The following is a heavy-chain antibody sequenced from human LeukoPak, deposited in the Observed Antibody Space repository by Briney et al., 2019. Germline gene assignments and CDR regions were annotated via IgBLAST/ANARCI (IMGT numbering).Heavy chain of an antibody. Sequence: GGSLRLSCVDSGFTFSSYGMHWVRQAPGKGLERVAIISYDGSNKYYADSVKGRFTISRDNSKNTLYLQMNSLREEDTALYYCSKEQFPYYYDSSGYLDYWGQGTLVTVSS. V-gene: IGHV3-30*18. CDR1: GFTFSSYG. CDR3: SKEQFPYYYDSSGYLDY. J-gene: IGHJ4*02. D-gene: IGHD3-22*01. CDR2: ISYDGSNK.